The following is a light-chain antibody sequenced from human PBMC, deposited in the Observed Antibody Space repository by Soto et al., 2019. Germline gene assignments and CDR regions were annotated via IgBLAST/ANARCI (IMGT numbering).Light chain of an antibody. J-gene: IGLJ3*02. CDR3: SSYTSSSTLV. CDR2: EVS. Sequence: QSALTQPASVSGSPGQSITISCTGTSSYVGGYNYVSWYQQHPGKAPKLMIYEVSNRPSGVSNRFSGSKSGNTASLTISVLQAEDEADYYCSSYTSSSTLVFGGGTKLTVL. CDR1: SSYVGGYNY. V-gene: IGLV2-14*01.